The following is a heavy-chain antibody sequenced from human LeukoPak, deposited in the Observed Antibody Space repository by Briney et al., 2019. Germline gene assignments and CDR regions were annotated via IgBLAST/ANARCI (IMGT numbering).Heavy chain of an antibody. Sequence: SETLSLTCTVSGGSISSYYWSWIRQPPGKGLEWIGYIYYSGSTNYNPSLKSRVTISVDTSKNQFSLKLSSVTAADTAVYYCASLHQVRGLTVFDYWGQGALVTVSS. D-gene: IGHD3-10*01. CDR2: IYYSGST. CDR1: GGSISSYY. J-gene: IGHJ4*02. V-gene: IGHV4-59*12. CDR3: ASLHQVRGLTVFDY.